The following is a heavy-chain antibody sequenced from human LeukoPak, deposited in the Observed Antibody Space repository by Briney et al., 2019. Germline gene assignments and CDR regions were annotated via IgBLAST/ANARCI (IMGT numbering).Heavy chain of an antibody. Sequence: GGSLRLSCAASGFTFSSYSMNWVRQAPGKGLEWVSSISSSSSYIYYADSVKGRFTISRDNAKNSLYLQMNSLRAEDTAVYYCARDPVYDSSGYYYYYYYYMDVWGKGTTVTVSS. V-gene: IGHV3-21*01. D-gene: IGHD3-22*01. CDR3: ARDPVYDSSGYYYYYYYYMDV. CDR1: GFTFSSYS. J-gene: IGHJ6*03. CDR2: ISSSSSYI.